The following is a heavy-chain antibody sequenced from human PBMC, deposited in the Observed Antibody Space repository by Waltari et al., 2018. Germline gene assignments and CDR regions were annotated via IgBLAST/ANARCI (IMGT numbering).Heavy chain of an antibody. CDR1: GYTFSSHD. D-gene: IGHD2-15*01. J-gene: IGHJ4*02. CDR2: MNPNSGNT. V-gene: IGHV1-8*01. CDR3: ARGGIGGNFDF. Sequence: QVQLVQSGAEVKKPGASVKVSCKASGYTFSSHDINWVRQATGQGFEWMGWMNPNSGNTGYAQKFQGRVTVTRDTSITTAYMELTSLRSDDTAVYYCARGGIGGNFDFWGQGSLVTVST.